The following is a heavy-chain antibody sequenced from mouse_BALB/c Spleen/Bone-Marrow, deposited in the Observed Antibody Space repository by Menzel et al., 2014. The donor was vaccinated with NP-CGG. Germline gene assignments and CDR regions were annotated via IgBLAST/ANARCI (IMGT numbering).Heavy chain of an antibody. CDR2: IDPSDSYT. V-gene: IGHV1-69*02. J-gene: IGHJ3*01. Sequence: LQESGAELVKPGASVKLSCKASGYTFTSYWMHWVKQRPGQGLEWIGEIDPSDSYTNYNQKFKGMATLTVDKSSSTAYMQLSSLTSEDSAVYYCARYGGYFPWFAYWGQGTLVTVSA. D-gene: IGHD2-3*01. CDR3: ARYGGYFPWFAY. CDR1: GYTFTSYW.